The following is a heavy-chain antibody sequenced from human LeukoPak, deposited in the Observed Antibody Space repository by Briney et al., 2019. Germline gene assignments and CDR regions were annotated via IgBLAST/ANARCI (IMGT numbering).Heavy chain of an antibody. Sequence: PGGSLRLSCAASGFSFSDYEMNWVRQSPAKGLEWVSNISPNGGTKYYAGSVKGRFTISRDNAKNSLYLQMTSLRAEDTGVYFCSKLAVASADSWGQGTLVTVSS. CDR3: SKLAVASADS. J-gene: IGHJ4*02. D-gene: IGHD6-19*01. CDR2: ISPNGGTK. CDR1: GFSFSDYE. V-gene: IGHV3-48*03.